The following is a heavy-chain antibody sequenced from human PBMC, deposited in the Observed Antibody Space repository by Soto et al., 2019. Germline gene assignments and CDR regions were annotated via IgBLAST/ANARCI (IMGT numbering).Heavy chain of an antibody. CDR2: INHTGGT. J-gene: IGHJ5*02. D-gene: IGHD3-3*01. CDR1: GGSVNGYY. V-gene: IGHV4-34*02. Sequence: QLHLQQWGAGLLKPSETLSLTCAVYGGSVNGYYWNWSRPPPGKGLEWIGEINHTGGTHYNPSLKSRVAMSVDTSKRQFPLRLSSVTAAGTAMYYCATLITVFGLMIAPFEPWGQGTEVTVSS. CDR3: ATLITVFGLMIAPFEP.